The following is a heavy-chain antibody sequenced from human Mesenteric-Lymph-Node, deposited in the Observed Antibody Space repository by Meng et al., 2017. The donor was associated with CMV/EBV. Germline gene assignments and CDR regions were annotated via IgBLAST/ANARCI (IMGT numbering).Heavy chain of an antibody. V-gene: IGHV3-21*01. CDR3: ARANLGNFGYYYGMDV. D-gene: IGHD3-10*01. CDR2: ISSSSAYI. CDR1: GFIFSNYG. J-gene: IGHJ6*02. Sequence: GESLKISCAASGFIFSNYGMNWVRQAPGKGLEWVSSISSSSAYIYYTDSVKGRFTISRDNAKNSLSLQVNSLRAEDTAVYYCARANLGNFGYYYGMDVWGQGTTVTVSS.